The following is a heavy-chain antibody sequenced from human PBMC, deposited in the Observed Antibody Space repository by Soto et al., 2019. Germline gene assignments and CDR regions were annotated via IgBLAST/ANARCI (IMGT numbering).Heavy chain of an antibody. CDR1: GFTFSSYG. J-gene: IGHJ3*02. CDR2: ISYDGSNK. V-gene: IGHV3-30*18. Sequence: QVQLVESGGGVVQPGRSLRLSCAASGFTFSSYGMHWVRQAPGKGLEWVAVISYDGSNKYYADSVKGRFTISRDNSKNTLYLQMNSLRAEDTAVYYCAKRWDHIPPNDAFDIWGQGTMVTVSS. D-gene: IGHD1-26*01. CDR3: AKRWDHIPPNDAFDI.